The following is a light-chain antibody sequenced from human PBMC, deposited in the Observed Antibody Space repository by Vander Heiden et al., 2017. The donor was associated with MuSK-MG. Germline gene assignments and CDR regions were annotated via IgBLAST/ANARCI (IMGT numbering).Light chain of an antibody. CDR3: SSYTSSSTLVV. Sequence: QSSLTQPPPVSGSPGQSITFPCSGPSRDGCGYNYVSWYQQHPGKAPKLKIYDVSNRPSGVTNRFSGSRSGNTASLTISGLQAEDEADYYCSSYTSSSTLVVFGGGTKLTVL. J-gene: IGLJ2*01. CDR2: DVS. CDR1: SRDGCGYNY. V-gene: IGLV2-14*01.